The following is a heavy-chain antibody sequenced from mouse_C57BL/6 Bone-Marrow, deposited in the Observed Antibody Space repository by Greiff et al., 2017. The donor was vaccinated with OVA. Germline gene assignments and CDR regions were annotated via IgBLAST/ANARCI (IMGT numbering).Heavy chain of an antibody. Sequence: QVQLQQPGTELVKPGASVKLSCKASGYTFTNYWMHWVKQRPGQGLEWIGNINPSNGGTNYNEKFKSKATLTVDKSSSTAYMQLSSLTSEDSAVYYCARSVLNYYGSSYWYFDVWGTGTTVTVSS. V-gene: IGHV1-53*01. CDR3: ARSVLNYYGSSYWYFDV. CDR1: GYTFTNYW. J-gene: IGHJ1*03. D-gene: IGHD1-1*01. CDR2: INPSNGGT.